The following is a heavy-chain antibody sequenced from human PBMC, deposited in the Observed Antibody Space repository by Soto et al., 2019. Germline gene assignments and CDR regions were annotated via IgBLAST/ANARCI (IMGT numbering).Heavy chain of an antibody. CDR1: ADTFSSYA. J-gene: IGHJ6*02. D-gene: IGHD5-18*01. CDR3: ATDRDTAMVLANYYYYYGMDV. V-gene: IGHV1-69*13. Sequence: QVQLVQSGAEVKKPGSTVKVSCKASADTFSSYAISWVRQAPGQGLEWMGGIIPIFGTANYAQKFQGRVTITADESTSTAYMELSSLRSEDTAVYYCATDRDTAMVLANYYYYYGMDVWGQGTTVTVSS. CDR2: IIPIFGTA.